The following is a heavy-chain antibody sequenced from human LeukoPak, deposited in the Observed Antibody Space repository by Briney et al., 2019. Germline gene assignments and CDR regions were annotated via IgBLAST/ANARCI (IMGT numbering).Heavy chain of an antibody. CDR3: ARSRHPYDY. CDR1: GVSFSGYY. CDR2: INHSGST. Sequence: SETLSLTCAVYGVSFSGYYWSWIRQPPGKGLEWIGEINHSGSTNYNPSLKSRVTISVDTSKNQFSLKLSSVTAADTAVYYCARSRHPYDYWGQGTLVTVSS. J-gene: IGHJ4*02. V-gene: IGHV4-34*01.